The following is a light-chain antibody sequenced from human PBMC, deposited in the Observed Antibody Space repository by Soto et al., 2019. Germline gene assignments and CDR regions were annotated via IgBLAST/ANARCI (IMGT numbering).Light chain of an antibody. CDR2: AAS. J-gene: IGKJ4*01. CDR3: QQSYNNPPTN. Sequence: DIQMTQSPSSLSASVGDRVIITCRASQSINNYLNWYQQKPGKAPKLLIYAASSLQSGVPPRFSPSGSGTDFTLTISGLQPKDFATYHSQQSYNNPPTNFRGGTK. CDR1: QSINNY. V-gene: IGKV1-39*01.